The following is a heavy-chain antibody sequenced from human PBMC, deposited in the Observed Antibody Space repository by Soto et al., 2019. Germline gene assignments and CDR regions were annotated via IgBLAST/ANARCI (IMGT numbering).Heavy chain of an antibody. J-gene: IGHJ4*02. CDR2: IDNSGGIT. Sequence: EVQLLESGGGLVQPGGSLRLSCAASGFTFSTYAMSWVRQAPGKGLEWDSTIDNSGGITYYADSVKGRFTISRDNSKNTLYLQMNSLRAEDTAVYYCAKGGYNYGFLFDCWGQGTLVTVSS. D-gene: IGHD5-18*01. V-gene: IGHV3-23*05. CDR3: AKGGYNYGFLFDC. CDR1: GFTFSTYA.